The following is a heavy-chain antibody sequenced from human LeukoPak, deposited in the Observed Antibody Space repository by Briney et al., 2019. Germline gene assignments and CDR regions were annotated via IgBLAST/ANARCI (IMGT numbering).Heavy chain of an antibody. V-gene: IGHV4-59*08. Sequence: SETLSLTCTVSGGSISSYYWNWIRQPPGKGLEWIGYVYHSGSTSYNPSLKSRVTISVDTSKNQFSLKLISVTAADTAVYYCARRSYCSGGTCYSGGLDYWGQETLVTVSS. CDR2: VYHSGST. D-gene: IGHD2-15*01. CDR1: GGSISSYY. CDR3: ARRSYCSGGTCYSGGLDY. J-gene: IGHJ4*02.